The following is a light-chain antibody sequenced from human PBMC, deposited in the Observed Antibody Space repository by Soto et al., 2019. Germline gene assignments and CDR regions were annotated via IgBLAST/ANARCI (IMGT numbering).Light chain of an antibody. CDR2: AAS. J-gene: IGKJ4*01. CDR3: QQSYSTPLT. V-gene: IGKV1-39*01. Sequence: DIQMTQSPSSLSASVGDRVTITCRASQTVTTYLNWYQQKPGKVPNLLVYAASSLQTGVPSRFSGSGSGTEFSLTLSSLQPEDFAIYYCQQSYSTPLTFGGGTQIEIK. CDR1: QTVTTY.